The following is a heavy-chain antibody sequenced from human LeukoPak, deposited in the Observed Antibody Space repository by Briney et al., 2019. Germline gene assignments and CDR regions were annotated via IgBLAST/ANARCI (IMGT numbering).Heavy chain of an antibody. D-gene: IGHD5-12*01. CDR2: ITGSDDAT. Sequence: PGGSLRLSCAASGFTFSSAAMTRVRQAPGKGLEWVSTITGSDDATYYADSVKGRFTISRDFSRNTVGLQMNSLRTEDTAIYYCAKGPQLYSGYHPDYWGQGTLVTVSS. CDR1: GFTFSSAA. V-gene: IGHV3-23*01. J-gene: IGHJ4*02. CDR3: AKGPQLYSGYHPDY.